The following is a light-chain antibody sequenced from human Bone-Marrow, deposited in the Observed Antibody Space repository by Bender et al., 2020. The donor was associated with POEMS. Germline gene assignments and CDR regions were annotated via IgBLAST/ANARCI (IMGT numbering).Light chain of an antibody. J-gene: IGLJ2*01. CDR1: SIGSKI. V-gene: IGLV3-21*02. CDR3: HAWIGRGESRQVV. CDR2: DDT. Sequence: SYVLTQPPSVSVAPGQTARITCGGNSIGSKIVHWYQQKPGQAPVLVVYDDTDRPSGIPERFSGSNSGNTATLTISRVEAGDEADYYCHAWIGRGESRQVVFGGGTKLTVL.